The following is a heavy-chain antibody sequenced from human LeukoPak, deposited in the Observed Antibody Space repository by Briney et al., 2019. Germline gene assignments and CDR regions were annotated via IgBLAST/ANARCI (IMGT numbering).Heavy chain of an antibody. Sequence: PGGSLRLSCAASGFTFSSHWMSWVRQAPGKGLEWVANIKQDGSEKYYVDSVKGRFTISRDNAKNSLYLQMNSLRAEDTAVYYCAKRGLTTGNFYYYYYYMDVWGKGTTVTVSS. CDR1: GFTFSSHW. CDR3: AKRGLTTGNFYYYYYYMDV. J-gene: IGHJ6*03. V-gene: IGHV3-7*01. D-gene: IGHD4-17*01. CDR2: IKQDGSEK.